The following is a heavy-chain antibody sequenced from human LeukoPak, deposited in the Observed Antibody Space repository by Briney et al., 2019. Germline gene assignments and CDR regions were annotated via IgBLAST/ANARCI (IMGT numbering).Heavy chain of an antibody. CDR3: ARANPPAISFFDW. D-gene: IGHD3-9*01. J-gene: IGHJ4*02. CDR1: GFTFSGYS. Sequence: GGSLRPSCAASGFTFSGYSMNWVRLAPGKGLEWVSSISGSSGSIYYADSVKGRFTISRDNAKNSLDLQMNSLRAEDTAVYYCARANPPAISFFDWWGQGTLVSVSS. V-gene: IGHV3-21*01. CDR2: ISGSSGSI.